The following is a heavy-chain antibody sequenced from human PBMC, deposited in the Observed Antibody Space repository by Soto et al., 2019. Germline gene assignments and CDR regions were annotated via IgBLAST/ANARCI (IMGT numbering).Heavy chain of an antibody. V-gene: IGHV3-48*03. CDR2: IGNRGRTI. CDR1: GFTFSNYE. J-gene: IGHJ6*02. CDR3: ARDPAIYSGKFDYGLDV. D-gene: IGHD4-4*01. Sequence: AGGSLRLSCAASGFTFSNYEINWVRQAPGKGLEWVSYIGNRGRTIYYADSVKGRFTISRDNAKNSLYLQMNSLRAEDTAVYYCARDPAIYSGKFDYGLDVWGQGTTVTVSS.